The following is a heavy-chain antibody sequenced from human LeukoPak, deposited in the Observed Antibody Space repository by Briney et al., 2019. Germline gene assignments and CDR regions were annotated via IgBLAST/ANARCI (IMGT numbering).Heavy chain of an antibody. J-gene: IGHJ5*01. CDR3: TRGGVTPFRYDS. CDR2: ISPDSGYI. CDR1: GFTFTAYS. Sequence: GGSLRLSCAASGFTFTAYSMNWVRQAPGKGLEWVSSISPDSGYIYYADSVRGHFTLSRDKARNSLYLQMSSLRAEDTAFYFCTRGGVTPFRYDSWGQGSLVTVSS. V-gene: IGHV3-21*01. D-gene: IGHD3-16*01.